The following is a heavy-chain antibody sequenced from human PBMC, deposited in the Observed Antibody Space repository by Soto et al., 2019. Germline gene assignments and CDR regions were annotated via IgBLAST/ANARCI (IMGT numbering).Heavy chain of an antibody. CDR1: GFTFSSYG. CDR3: AKSGLSGMDV. CDR2: ISYDGSNK. Sequence: QVQLVESGGGVVQPGRSLRLSCAASGFTFSSYGMHWVRQAPGKGLEWVAVISYDGSNKYYADSVKGRFTISRDNSKNTLYLQMNSLRAEDTVVYYCAKSGLSGMDVWGQGTTVTVSS. V-gene: IGHV3-30*18. D-gene: IGHD2-8*02. J-gene: IGHJ6*02.